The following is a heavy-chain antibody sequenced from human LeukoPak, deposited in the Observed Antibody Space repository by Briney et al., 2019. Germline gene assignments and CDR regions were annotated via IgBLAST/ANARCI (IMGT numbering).Heavy chain of an antibody. CDR3: ARDRVARLDYFDY. CDR1: GYTFTGFY. CDR2: ISAYNGNT. V-gene: IGHV1-18*04. J-gene: IGHJ4*02. D-gene: IGHD2-21*01. Sequence: ASVTVSCKASGYTFTGFYLHWVRQAPGQGLEWMGWISAYNGNTNYAQKLQGRVTMTTDTSTSTAYMELRSLRSDDTAVYYCARDRVARLDYFDYWGQGTLVTVSS.